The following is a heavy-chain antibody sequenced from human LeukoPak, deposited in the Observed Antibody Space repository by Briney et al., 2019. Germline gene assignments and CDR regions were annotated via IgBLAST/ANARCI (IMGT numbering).Heavy chain of an antibody. CDR2: INPNSGGT. D-gene: IGHD2-2*01. CDR1: GYTFTGYY. Sequence: ASVKVPCKASGYTFTGYYMHWVRQAPGQGLEWMGWINPNSGGTNYAQKFQGRVTMTRDTSISTAYMELSRLRSDDTAVYYCAREEVVVVPAASDYYYYGMDVWGQGTTVTVSS. J-gene: IGHJ6*02. V-gene: IGHV1-2*02. CDR3: AREEVVVVPAASDYYYYGMDV.